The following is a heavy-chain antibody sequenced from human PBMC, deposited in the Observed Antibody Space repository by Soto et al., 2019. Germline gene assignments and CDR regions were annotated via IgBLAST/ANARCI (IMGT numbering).Heavy chain of an antibody. Sequence: TLSLTCTVSGGSISSSSYYWGWIRQPPGKGLEWIGSIYYSGSTNYNPSLKSRVTISVDTSKNQFSLKLSSVTAADTAVYYCARVKPGGMTFDYWGQGTLVTVSS. D-gene: IGHD3-10*01. CDR1: GGSISSSSYY. J-gene: IGHJ4*02. V-gene: IGHV4-39*07. CDR2: IYYSGST. CDR3: ARVKPGGMTFDY.